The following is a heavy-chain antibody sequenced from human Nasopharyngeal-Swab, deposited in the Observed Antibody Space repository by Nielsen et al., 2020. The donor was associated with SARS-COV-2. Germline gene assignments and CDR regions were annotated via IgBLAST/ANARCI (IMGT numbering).Heavy chain of an antibody. V-gene: IGHV1-18*04. CDR1: GYTFTDYY. CDR2: INPYNGNT. CDR3: ARDPPSEDDCSSTSCYSDY. Sequence: ASVKVSCKASGYTFTDYYMHWVRQAPGQGLEWMGRINPYNGNTNYAQKLQGRVTMTTDTSTSTAYMELRSLRSDDTAVYYCARDPPSEDDCSSTSCYSDYWGQGTLVTVSS. D-gene: IGHD2-2*01. J-gene: IGHJ4*02.